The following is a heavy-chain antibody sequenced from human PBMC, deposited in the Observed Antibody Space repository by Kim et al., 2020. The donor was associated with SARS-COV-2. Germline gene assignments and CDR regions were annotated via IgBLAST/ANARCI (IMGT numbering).Heavy chain of an antibody. CDR3: ARVSVSITMIVVVREPPDY. D-gene: IGHD3-22*01. Sequence: GGSLRLSCAASGFTFSDYDMSWIRQAPGKGLEWVSYISSSGSTIYYADSVKGRFTISRDNAKNSLYLQMNSLRAEDTAVYYCARVSVSITMIVVVREPPDYWGQGTLVTVSS. CDR2: ISSSGSTI. J-gene: IGHJ4*02. CDR1: GFTFSDYD. V-gene: IGHV3-11*01.